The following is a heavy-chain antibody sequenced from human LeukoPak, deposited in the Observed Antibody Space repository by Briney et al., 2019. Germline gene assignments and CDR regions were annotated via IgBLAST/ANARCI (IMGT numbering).Heavy chain of an antibody. CDR3: ARAWAAFDI. CDR1: GFIFSSYW. V-gene: IGHV3-7*04. CDR2: IKQDGSEK. Sequence: GGSLRLSCAASGFIFSSYWMSWVRQAPGKGLEWVANIKQDGSEKYYVDSVKGRFTISRDNAKNSLYLQMNSLRAEDTAVYYCARAWAAFDIWGQGTMVTVSS. D-gene: IGHD7-27*01. J-gene: IGHJ3*02.